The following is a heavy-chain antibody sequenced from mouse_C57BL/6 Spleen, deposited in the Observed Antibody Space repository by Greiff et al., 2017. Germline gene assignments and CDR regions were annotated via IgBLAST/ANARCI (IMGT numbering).Heavy chain of an antibody. CDR2: IRSKSSNYAT. Sequence: GGGLVQPKGSLTLSCAASGFPFNTYDMHWVRQAPGKGWEWVARIRSKSSNYATYYADSVKDIFTISSYESQSMLDLQMNNLKTEDTAMYYFDCPAYWGQGTLVTVSA. CDR3: DCPAY. J-gene: IGHJ3*01. V-gene: IGHV10-3*01. CDR1: GFPFNTYD.